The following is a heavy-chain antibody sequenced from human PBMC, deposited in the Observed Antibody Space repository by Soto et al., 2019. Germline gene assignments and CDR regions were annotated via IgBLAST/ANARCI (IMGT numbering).Heavy chain of an antibody. D-gene: IGHD3-9*01. CDR3: ATAGDILTGYYFSFDY. CDR2: IGESGTPT. Sequence: PGGSLRLSCAASGFTFSSYAMKWVRQAPGKGLEWVSLIGESGTPTYYADSVKGRFTISRDNSKNTLYLQMNSLRAEDTAVYYCATAGDILTGYYFSFDYWGQGTLVTVSS. V-gene: IGHV3-NL1*01. CDR1: GFTFSSYA. J-gene: IGHJ4*02.